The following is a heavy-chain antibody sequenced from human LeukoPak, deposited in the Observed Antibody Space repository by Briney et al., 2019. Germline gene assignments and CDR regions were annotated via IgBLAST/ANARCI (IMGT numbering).Heavy chain of an antibody. Sequence: PSETLSLTCTVSGGSVSSGDSYWSWIRQPPGKGLEWIGYIYYSGNTYYNPSLKSRVTISVDTSKNQFSLKLSSVTAADTAVYHCARRNGNYGSFDYWGQGTLVTVSS. D-gene: IGHD3-10*01. J-gene: IGHJ4*02. V-gene: IGHV4-30-4*01. CDR1: GGSVSSGDSY. CDR2: IYYSGNT. CDR3: ARRNGNYGSFDY.